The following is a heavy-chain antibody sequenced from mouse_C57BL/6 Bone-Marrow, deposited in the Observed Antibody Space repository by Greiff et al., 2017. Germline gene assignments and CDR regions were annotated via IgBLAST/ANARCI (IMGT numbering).Heavy chain of an antibody. CDR3: ASPYYGSLVLLDS. D-gene: IGHD1-1*01. J-gene: IGHJ2*01. Sequence: VQLQQPGTELVKPGASVKLSCKASGYTFTSYWMHWVKQRPGQGLEWIGNINPSNGGTNYNEKFKSKATLTVDKSSSTAYMQLSSLTSEDSAVYSCASPYYGSLVLLDSRGGGTTLTVSS. CDR1: GYTFTSYW. CDR2: INPSNGGT. V-gene: IGHV1-53*01.